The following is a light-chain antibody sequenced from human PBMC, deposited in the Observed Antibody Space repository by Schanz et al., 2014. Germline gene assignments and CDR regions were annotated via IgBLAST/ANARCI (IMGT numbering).Light chain of an antibody. J-gene: IGKJ2*03. CDR2: GAS. CDR3: QQRSNWPPMYS. CDR1: QSMSRNY. Sequence: EIVLTQSPGTLSLSPGERATLSCRASQSMSRNYLAWYQQKPGQAPRLLIYGASNRATGFPDRFSGSGSGTDFTLTISSLEPEDFAVYYCQQRSNWPPMYSFGQGTKLEIK. V-gene: IGKV3D-20*02.